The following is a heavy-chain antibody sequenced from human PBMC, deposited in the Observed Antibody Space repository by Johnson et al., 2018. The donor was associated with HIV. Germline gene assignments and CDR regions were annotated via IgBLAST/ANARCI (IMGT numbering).Heavy chain of an antibody. J-gene: IGHJ3*02. Sequence: VQLVESGGVLVQPGGSLRLSCAASGFTVSSNEMSWVRQAPGKGLEWVSSISGGSTYYADSVKGRFTISRDHAKNSLYLQMNSLRAEDTALYYCARFENTLSNAFDIWGQGTMVTVSS. CDR3: ARFENTLSNAFDI. CDR2: ISGGST. CDR1: GFTVSSNE. D-gene: IGHD3-10*01. V-gene: IGHV3-38-3*01.